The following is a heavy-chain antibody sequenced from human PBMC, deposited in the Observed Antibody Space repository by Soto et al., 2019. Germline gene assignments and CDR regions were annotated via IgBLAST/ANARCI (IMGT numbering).Heavy chain of an antibody. CDR2: INPNSGCT. D-gene: IGHD6-6*01. Sequence: QVQLVQSGAEVKKPGASVKVSCKASGYTFTGYYMHWVRQDPGQGLDWMGWINPNSGCTNYSQKFQGWVNMTRDTSISTAYMELRRLRSDDTAVYYCARLLPRYSSSSSSRYGFDPWGQGTLVTVSS. V-gene: IGHV1-2*04. J-gene: IGHJ5*02. CDR1: GYTFTGYY. CDR3: ARLLPRYSSSSSSRYGFDP.